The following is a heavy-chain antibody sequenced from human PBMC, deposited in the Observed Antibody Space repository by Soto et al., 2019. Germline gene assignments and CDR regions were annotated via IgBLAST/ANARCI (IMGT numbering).Heavy chain of an antibody. D-gene: IGHD4-17*01. CDR1: GGSVSSGSYY. CDR3: ARLTDYGDPRRFDY. Sequence: TLSLTCTVSGGSVSSGSYYWSWIRQPPGKGLEWIGYIYYSGSTTYNPSLKSRVTISVDTSKNQFSLKLTSVTAADTAVYYCARLTDYGDPRRFDYWGQGTLVTVSS. V-gene: IGHV4-61*01. J-gene: IGHJ4*02. CDR2: IYYSGST.